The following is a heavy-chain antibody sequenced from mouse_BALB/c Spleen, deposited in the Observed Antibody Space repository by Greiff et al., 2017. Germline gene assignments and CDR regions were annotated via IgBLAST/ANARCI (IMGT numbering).Heavy chain of an antibody. CDR1: GFSLTGYG. D-gene: IGHD2-1*01. V-gene: IGHV2-6-7*01. J-gene: IGHJ4*01. CDR2: IWGDGST. Sequence: VQLQESGPGLVAPSQSLSITCTVSGFSLTGYGVNWVRQPPGKGLEWLGMIWGDGSTDYNSALKSRLSISKDNSKSQVFFKMNSLQTDDTARYYCARFPDGNYEAMDYWGQGTSVTVSS. CDR3: ARFPDGNYEAMDY.